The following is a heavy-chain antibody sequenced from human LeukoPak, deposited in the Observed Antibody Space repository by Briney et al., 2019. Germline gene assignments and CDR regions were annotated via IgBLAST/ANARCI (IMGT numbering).Heavy chain of an antibody. D-gene: IGHD3-3*01. CDR3: ALGVVTTPFDP. CDR1: GGSISSSSYY. Sequence: SETLSLTCTVSGGSISSSSYYWGWIRQPPGKGLEWIGSIYYSGSTYYNPSLKSRVTISVDTSKNQFSLKLSSVTAADTAVYYCALGVVTTPFDPWGQGTLVTVSS. CDR2: IYYSGST. J-gene: IGHJ5*02. V-gene: IGHV4-39*07.